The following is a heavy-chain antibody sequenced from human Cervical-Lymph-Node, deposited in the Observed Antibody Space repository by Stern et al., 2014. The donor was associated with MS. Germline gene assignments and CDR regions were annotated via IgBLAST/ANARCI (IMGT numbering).Heavy chain of an antibody. CDR3: TTRDNYGDY. J-gene: IGHJ4*02. CDR1: ASTFSAYR. D-gene: IGHD3-16*01. V-gene: IGHV3-21*01. CDR2: IRGGTGST. Sequence: EMQLVESGGGLVKPGGSLRLSCAVSASTFSAYRINWVRHAPGPGLEWVASIRGGTGSTYYADSVKGLFSISRDNDKKSLSLHMTTLRVEDTAIYYCTTRDNYGDYWGQGTLVTVSS.